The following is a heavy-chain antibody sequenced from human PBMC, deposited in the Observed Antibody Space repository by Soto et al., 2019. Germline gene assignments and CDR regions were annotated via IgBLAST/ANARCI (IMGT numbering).Heavy chain of an antibody. CDR2: IGTAGDT. Sequence: GGSLRLSCAASGFTFSSYDMHWVRQATGKGLEWVSAIGTAGDTYYPGSVKGRFTISRENAKNSLYLQMNSLRAGDTAVYYCAREGHYDSSGYYPDAFDIWGQGTMVTVSS. V-gene: IGHV3-13*01. D-gene: IGHD3-22*01. CDR1: GFTFSSYD. CDR3: AREGHYDSSGYYPDAFDI. J-gene: IGHJ3*02.